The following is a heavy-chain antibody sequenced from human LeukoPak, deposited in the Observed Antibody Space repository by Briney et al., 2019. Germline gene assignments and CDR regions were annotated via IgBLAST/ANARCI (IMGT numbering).Heavy chain of an antibody. CDR1: GGSISSSSYY. J-gene: IGHJ5*02. Sequence: KTSETLSLTCTVSGGSISSSSYYWGWIRQPPGKGLEWIGSIYYSGSTYYNPSLKSRVTISVDTSKNQFSLKLSSVTAADTAVYYCARDRISPHANWFDPWGQGTLVTVSS. D-gene: IGHD2/OR15-2a*01. CDR3: ARDRISPHANWFDP. V-gene: IGHV4-39*07. CDR2: IYYSGST.